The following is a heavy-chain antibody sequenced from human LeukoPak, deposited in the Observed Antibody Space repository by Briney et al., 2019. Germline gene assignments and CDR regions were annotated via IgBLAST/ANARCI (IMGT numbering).Heavy chain of an antibody. J-gene: IGHJ4*02. Sequence: PGGSLRLSCAASGFTFSSYGMNWVRQAPGKGLEWVSYISSSSSTIYYADSVKGRFTISRDNAKNSLYLQMNSLRAEDTAVYYCARDSSYRGYSYGYGDYWGQGTLVTVSS. CDR2: ISSSSSTI. D-gene: IGHD5-18*01. V-gene: IGHV3-48*01. CDR1: GFTFSSYG. CDR3: ARDSSYRGYSYGYGDY.